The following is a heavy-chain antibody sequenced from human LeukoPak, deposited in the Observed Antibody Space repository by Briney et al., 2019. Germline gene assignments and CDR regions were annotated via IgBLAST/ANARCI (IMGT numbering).Heavy chain of an antibody. D-gene: IGHD1-1*01. V-gene: IGHV4-39*07. Sequence: SSETLSLTCTVSGGSISSSSYYWGWIRQPPGKGLEWIGSIYYSGSTYYNPSLKSRVTISVDTSKNQFSLKLSSVTAADTAVYYCARGLERPLHAFDIWGQGTMVTVSS. CDR3: ARGLERPLHAFDI. CDR1: GGSISSSSYY. CDR2: IYYSGST. J-gene: IGHJ3*02.